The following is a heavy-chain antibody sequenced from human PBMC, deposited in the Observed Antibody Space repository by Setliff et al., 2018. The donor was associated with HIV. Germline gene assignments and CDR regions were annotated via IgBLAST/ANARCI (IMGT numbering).Heavy chain of an antibody. CDR3: ARLGYSGSLVGAFDI. J-gene: IGHJ3*02. CDR1: GYSISSGYY. CDR2: IYHSGIT. D-gene: IGHD1-26*01. Sequence: SETLSLTCTVSGYSISSGYYWGWIRQPPGKGLEWIGSIYHSGITYYNSSLKSRVTISVDTSKNQFSLDLTSVTAADTAVYYCARLGYSGSLVGAFDIWGQGTMVTVSS. V-gene: IGHV4-38-2*02.